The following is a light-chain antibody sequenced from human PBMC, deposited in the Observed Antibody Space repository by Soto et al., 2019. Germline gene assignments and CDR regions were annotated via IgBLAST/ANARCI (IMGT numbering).Light chain of an antibody. CDR3: QQCNSYPWT. CDR2: DAS. J-gene: IGKJ1*01. V-gene: IGKV1-5*01. Sequence: DIQMTQSPSTLSATVGDRVTFTCRANESISKWLAWYRQKTGKAPKLLIYDASSLQSGAPSRFSGSGSGTEFTLTISSLQPDDFATYYCQQCNSYPWTFGQGTKVEFK. CDR1: ESISKW.